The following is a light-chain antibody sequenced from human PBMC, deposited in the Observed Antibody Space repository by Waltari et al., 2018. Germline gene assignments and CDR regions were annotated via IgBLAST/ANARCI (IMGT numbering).Light chain of an antibody. Sequence: DIQMTQSPPSLSASLGDSVPITSRASQSISSYLTWYQQKPGVAPKLLIYAASSLRNGVPSRCSGSGSGTDFSLTISSLQPEDFATYYCQQSFSTPLTFGGGTKVEIK. CDR1: QSISSY. CDR2: AAS. CDR3: QQSFSTPLT. J-gene: IGKJ4*01. V-gene: IGKV1-39*01.